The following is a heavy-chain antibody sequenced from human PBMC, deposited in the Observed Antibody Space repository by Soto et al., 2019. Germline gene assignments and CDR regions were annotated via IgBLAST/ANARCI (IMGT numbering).Heavy chain of an antibody. Sequence: EVQLVESGGGLVQPGRSLRLSCAASGFTFDDYVMYWVRQAPGKGLEWVSSISWNSGIRDYADSVKGRFTISRDNAKNTLYLEMNSLKAEDTALYYCAKGRYSDSSSGYDYWGQGTLVTVSP. CDR1: GFTFDDYV. CDR3: AKGRYSDSSSGYDY. V-gene: IGHV3-9*01. CDR2: ISWNSGIR. D-gene: IGHD6-25*01. J-gene: IGHJ4*02.